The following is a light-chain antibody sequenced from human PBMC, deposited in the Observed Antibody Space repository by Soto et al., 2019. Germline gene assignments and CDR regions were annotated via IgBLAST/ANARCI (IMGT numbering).Light chain of an antibody. CDR2: GAS. Sequence: EIVLTQSPGTLSLSPGDRATLSCRASQSVSNSYLAWYQQKPGQAPRLLIYGASHRATGIPDRFSGSGSGTDFTLIINRLEPEDFAVYYCQQYGSSPWTFGQGTKVDIK. V-gene: IGKV3-20*01. J-gene: IGKJ1*01. CDR3: QQYGSSPWT. CDR1: QSVSNSY.